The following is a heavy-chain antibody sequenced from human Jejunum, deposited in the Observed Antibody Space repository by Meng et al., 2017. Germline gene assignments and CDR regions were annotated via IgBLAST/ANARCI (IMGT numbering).Heavy chain of an antibody. J-gene: IGHJ5*01. V-gene: IGHV4-61*01. CDR2: IYYSGST. Sequence: QVQLQEAGPGMVRPSETLSLPCTVSGGSVSSGNYYWSWIRQPPGKGLEWIGYIYYSGSTNYNPSLKSRVTISVDTSKNQFSLKLSSVTAADTAVYYCARGGFFEAAAANLIDSWGQGTLVTVSS. CDR1: GGSVSSGNYY. D-gene: IGHD6-13*01. CDR3: ARGGFFEAAAANLIDS.